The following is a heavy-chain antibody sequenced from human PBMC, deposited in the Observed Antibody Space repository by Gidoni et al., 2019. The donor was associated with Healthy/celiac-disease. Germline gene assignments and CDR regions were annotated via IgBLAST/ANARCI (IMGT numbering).Heavy chain of an antibody. CDR2: VYYDGTNK. V-gene: IGHV3-33*01. Sequence: QVQLVESGGGVVQPGRSLRLSCAASGFTFSSYGMHWGRQAPGKGLEWVAVVYYDGTNKYYADSVKGRFTISRDNSKNTLYLQMNSLRAEDTAVYYCARHGPDITMVRGVIITHYFDYWGQGTLVTVSS. D-gene: IGHD3-10*01. CDR1: GFTFSSYG. J-gene: IGHJ4*02. CDR3: ARHGPDITMVRGVIITHYFDY.